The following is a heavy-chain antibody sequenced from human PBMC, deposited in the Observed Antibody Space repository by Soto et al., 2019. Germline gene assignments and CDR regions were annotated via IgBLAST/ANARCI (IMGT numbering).Heavy chain of an antibody. D-gene: IGHD3-9*01. J-gene: IGHJ5*01. V-gene: IGHV3-66*01. Sequence: GGSMRLSCAASGFTVSSNYMSWVRQAPGKGLEWVSVIYSGGSTYYADSVKGRFTISRDNSKNTLYLQMNSLRAEDTAVYYCARDNHYDILTGPSNWFDFRGQGILVTGAS. CDR2: IYSGGST. CDR1: GFTVSSNY. CDR3: ARDNHYDILTGPSNWFDF.